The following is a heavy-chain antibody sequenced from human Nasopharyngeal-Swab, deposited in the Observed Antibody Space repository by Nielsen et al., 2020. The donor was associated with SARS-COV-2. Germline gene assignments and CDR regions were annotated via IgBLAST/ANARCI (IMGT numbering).Heavy chain of an antibody. V-gene: IGHV3-64*01. CDR3: ARDFGPSGWLYYFDY. CDR1: GFTFSSYA. CDR2: ISSNGGST. D-gene: IGHD6-19*01. Sequence: GESLKISCAASGFTFSSYAMHWVRQAPGKGLEYVSAISSNGGSTYYANSVKGRFTISRDNSKNTLYLQMGSLRAEDMAVYYCARDFGPSGWLYYFDYWGQGTLGTVSS. J-gene: IGHJ4*02.